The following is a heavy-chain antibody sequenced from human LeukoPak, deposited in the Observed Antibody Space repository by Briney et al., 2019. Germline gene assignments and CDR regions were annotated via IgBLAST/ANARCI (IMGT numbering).Heavy chain of an antibody. CDR2: INHGGST. Sequence: SETLSLTCAVYGGSFSGYYWSWIRQPPGKGLEWIGEINHGGSTNYNPSLKSRVTISVDASNNQLSLKLSSVTAADTDVYYCARGFYHDFWSGYYEYYFNYWGQGTLVTVSS. V-gene: IGHV4-34*01. CDR1: GGSFSGYY. J-gene: IGHJ4*02. D-gene: IGHD3-3*01. CDR3: ARGFYHDFWSGYYEYYFNY.